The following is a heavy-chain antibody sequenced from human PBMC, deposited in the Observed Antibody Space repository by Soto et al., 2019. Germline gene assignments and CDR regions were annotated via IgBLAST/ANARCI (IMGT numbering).Heavy chain of an antibody. J-gene: IGHJ5*02. CDR2: INPSGGST. V-gene: IGHV1-46*01. Sequence: ASVKVSCKASGYTFTSYYMHWVRQAPGQGLEWMGIINPSGGSTSYAQKFQGRVTMTRDTSTSTVYMELSSLRSEDTAVYYCARDPLTFWSAMNWFDPWGQGTLVTVSS. D-gene: IGHD3-3*01. CDR1: GYTFTSYY. CDR3: ARDPLTFWSAMNWFDP.